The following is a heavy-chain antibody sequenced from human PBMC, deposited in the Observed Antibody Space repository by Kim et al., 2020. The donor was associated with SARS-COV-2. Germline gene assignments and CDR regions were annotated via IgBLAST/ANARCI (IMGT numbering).Heavy chain of an antibody. CDR1: GYTFTSYG. CDR2: ISAYNGYT. CDR3: ARVGYYGSGSFPDS. J-gene: IGHJ4*02. D-gene: IGHD3-10*01. V-gene: IGHV1-18*04. Sequence: ASVKVSCKTSGYTFTSYGINWVRQAPGQGLEWMGWISAYNGYTNYAQKVQGRVTMTTDTSTSTAYMELRSLRSDDTAVYYCARVGYYGSGSFPDSWGQGALVTVSS.